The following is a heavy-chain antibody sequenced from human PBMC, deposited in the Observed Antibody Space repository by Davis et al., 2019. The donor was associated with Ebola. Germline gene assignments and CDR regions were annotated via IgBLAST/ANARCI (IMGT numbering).Heavy chain of an antibody. CDR3: ARGEGAPDF. D-gene: IGHD1-26*01. J-gene: IGHJ4*02. V-gene: IGHV1-18*01. CDR1: GYTFTDYG. Sequence: ASVKVSCKGSGYTFTDYGISWVRQAPGQGLEWMGWISAYNGNTAYAQILQGRVTMTTDTSTGTAYMELRSLRSDDTAVYWCARGEGAPDFWGQGTLVTISS. CDR2: ISAYNGNT.